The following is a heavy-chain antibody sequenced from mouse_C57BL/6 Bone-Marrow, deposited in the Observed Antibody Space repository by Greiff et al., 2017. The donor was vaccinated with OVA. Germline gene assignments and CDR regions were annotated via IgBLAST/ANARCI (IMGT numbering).Heavy chain of an antibody. CDR1: GFTFSDYY. CDR3: ARHGPFAY. Sequence: EVHLVESGGGLMQPGGSLKLSCAASGFTFSDYYMYWVRQTPEKRLEWVAYISNGGGSTYYPDTVKGRFTISRDNAKNTLYLQMSRLKSEDTAMYYCARHGPFAYWGQGTLVTVSA. CDR2: ISNGGGST. J-gene: IGHJ3*01. V-gene: IGHV5-12*01.